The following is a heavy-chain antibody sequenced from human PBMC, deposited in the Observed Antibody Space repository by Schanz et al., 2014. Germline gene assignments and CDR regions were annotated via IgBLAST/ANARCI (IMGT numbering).Heavy chain of an antibody. D-gene: IGHD1-26*01. J-gene: IGHJ4*02. CDR3: AKEGSIYWDRSVDY. CDR1: GFTFSSYG. CDR2: IYSGGST. Sequence: VQLVESGGGVVQPGGSLRLSCAASGFTFSSYGMHWVRQAPGKGLEWVAVIYSGGSTFYTDSVKGRFTISRDNSKNTLYLQMNSLRPEDTAVYYCAKEGSIYWDRSVDYWGQGTLVTVSS. V-gene: IGHV3-NL1*01.